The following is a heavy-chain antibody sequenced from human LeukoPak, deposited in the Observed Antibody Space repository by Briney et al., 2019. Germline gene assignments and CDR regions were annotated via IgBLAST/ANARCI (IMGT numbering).Heavy chain of an antibody. CDR1: GGSISSSDYY. CDR3: ASGWQNFYMDV. V-gene: IGHV4-39*01. D-gene: IGHD6-19*01. Sequence: PSETLSLTCTVSGGSISSSDYYWGWIRQPPGKGLEWIGSIYYTGDTYYNPSLKSRVTISEDTSKNQFSLRLSSVTAADTAVYYCASGWQNFYMDVWGKGTTVTISS. J-gene: IGHJ6*03. CDR2: IYYTGDT.